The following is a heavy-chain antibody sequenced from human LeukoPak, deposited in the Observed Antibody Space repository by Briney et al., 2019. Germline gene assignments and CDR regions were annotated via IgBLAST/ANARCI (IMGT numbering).Heavy chain of an antibody. Sequence: GGSLRLSCAASGFTFSSYAMHWVRQAPGKGLEWVSYIRSSSRSIYYADSVKGRFTISRDNAKNSLFLQMNSLRAEDTAVYYCARDGSGRVPEMSAPDYWGQGTLVTVSS. J-gene: IGHJ4*02. V-gene: IGHV3-48*01. CDR2: IRSSSRSI. CDR1: GFTFSSYA. D-gene: IGHD3-10*01. CDR3: ARDGSGRVPEMSAPDY.